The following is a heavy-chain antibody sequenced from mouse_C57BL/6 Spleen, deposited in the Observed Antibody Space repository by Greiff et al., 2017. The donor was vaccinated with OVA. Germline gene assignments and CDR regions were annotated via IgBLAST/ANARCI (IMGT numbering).Heavy chain of an antibody. D-gene: IGHD4-1*01. J-gene: IGHJ2*01. CDR1: GFTFSSYA. CDR2: ISDGGSYT. V-gene: IGHV5-4*03. Sequence: EVKLMESGGGLVKPGGSLKLSCAASGFTFSSYAMSWVRQTPEKRLEWVATISDGGSYTYYPDNVKGRFTISRDNATDNLYLQMSHLKSEDTAMYYCARRGAWDQYYFDYWGQGTTLTVSS. CDR3: ARRGAWDQYYFDY.